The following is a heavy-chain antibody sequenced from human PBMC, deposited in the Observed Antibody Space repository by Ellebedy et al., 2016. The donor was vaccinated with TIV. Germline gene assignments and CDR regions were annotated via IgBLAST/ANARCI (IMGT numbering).Heavy chain of an antibody. D-gene: IGHD2-2*01. CDR1: GGSISSYY. J-gene: IGHJ4*02. Sequence: SETLSLTCTVSGGSISSYYWSWIRQPPGKGLEWIGYIYYSGSTNYNPSLKSRVTISVDTSKNQFSLKLSSVTAADTAVYYCARDPAAMSSYYFDYWGQGTLVTVSS. V-gene: IGHV4-59*01. CDR3: ARDPAAMSSYYFDY. CDR2: IYYSGST.